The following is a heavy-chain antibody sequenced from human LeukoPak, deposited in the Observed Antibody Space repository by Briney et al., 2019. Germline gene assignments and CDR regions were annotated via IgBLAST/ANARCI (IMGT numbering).Heavy chain of an antibody. CDR3: AKVGENSSGWSREYFQH. Sequence: QPGGSLRLSCAASGFTFSSYGMSWVRQAPGKGLEWVSSISDSGGNTYYADSVKGRFTISRDNSKNTLYLQMNSLRAEDTAVYYCAKVGENSSGWSREYFQHWGQGTLVTVSS. V-gene: IGHV3-23*01. CDR2: ISDSGGNT. CDR1: GFTFSSYG. D-gene: IGHD6-19*01. J-gene: IGHJ1*01.